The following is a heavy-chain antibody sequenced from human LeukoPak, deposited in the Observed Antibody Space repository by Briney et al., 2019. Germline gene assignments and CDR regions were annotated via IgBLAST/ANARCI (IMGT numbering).Heavy chain of an antibody. J-gene: IGHJ5*02. CDR2: INPNSGGT. D-gene: IGHD6-19*01. V-gene: IGHV1-2*02. Sequence: ASVKVSCKASGYTFTGYYMHWVRQAPGQGLEWMGWINPNSGGTNYAQKFQGRVTMTRDTSISTAYMELSSLRSEDTAVYYCASYGIAVAGTGWFDPWGQGTLVTVSS. CDR3: ASYGIAVAGTGWFDP. CDR1: GYTFTGYY.